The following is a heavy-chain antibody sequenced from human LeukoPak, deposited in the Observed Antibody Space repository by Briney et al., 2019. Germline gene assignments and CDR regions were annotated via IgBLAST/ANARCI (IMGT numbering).Heavy chain of an antibody. Sequence: GGSLRLSCAASGFTFSSYGMHWVRQALGKGLEWVAIISYDGSNIYYADSVKGRFTISRDNSKNTLYLQMNSLRAEDTAVYYCAKDARYFDYWGQGTLVTVSS. CDR2: ISYDGSNI. J-gene: IGHJ4*02. CDR1: GFTFSSYG. CDR3: AKDARYFDY. V-gene: IGHV3-30*18.